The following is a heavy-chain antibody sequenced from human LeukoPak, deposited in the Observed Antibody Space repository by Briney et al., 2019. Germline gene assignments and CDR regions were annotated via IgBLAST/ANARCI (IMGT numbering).Heavy chain of an antibody. Sequence: PGGSLRLSCAASGFSFINNSRVWVRQAPGKGLEWVSGICASGRCTFYAAPVRGRFTVSRDNSKNSLYLQMNSLRAEDTAVYYCAKYINVPGTQLLGDYWGQGALVTVSS. CDR3: AKYINVPGTQLLGDY. D-gene: IGHD1-1*01. CDR1: GFSFINNS. CDR2: ICASGRCT. J-gene: IGHJ4*02. V-gene: IGHV3-23*01.